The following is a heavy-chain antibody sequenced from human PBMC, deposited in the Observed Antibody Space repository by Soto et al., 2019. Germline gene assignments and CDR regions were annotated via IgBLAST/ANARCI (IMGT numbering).Heavy chain of an antibody. CDR2: IIPILGIA. D-gene: IGHD1-26*01. Sequence: ASVKVSCKASGGTFSSYTISWVRQAPGQGLEWMGRIIPILGIANYAQKFQGRVTITADKSTSTAYMELSSLRSEDTAVYYCARDGPYSGSYYAFDIWGQGTMVTVSS. J-gene: IGHJ3*02. V-gene: IGHV1-69*04. CDR3: ARDGPYSGSYYAFDI. CDR1: GGTFSSYT.